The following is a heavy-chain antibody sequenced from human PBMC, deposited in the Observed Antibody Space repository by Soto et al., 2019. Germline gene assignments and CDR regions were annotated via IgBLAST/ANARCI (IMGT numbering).Heavy chain of an antibody. CDR2: IKSKTDGGTA. Sequence: EVQLVESGGGLVKPGGSLRLSCGASGFTFSNAWINWVRQAPGKGLEWVGRIKSKTDGGTADYAAPVKGRFAVSRDDSKNMVYLQMNSLKTEDTGIYYCTTDSYSSIIVVRFDYWGQGTVVTVSS. CDR3: TTDSYSSIIVVRFDY. D-gene: IGHD3-22*01. J-gene: IGHJ4*02. CDR1: GFTFSNAW. V-gene: IGHV3-15*07.